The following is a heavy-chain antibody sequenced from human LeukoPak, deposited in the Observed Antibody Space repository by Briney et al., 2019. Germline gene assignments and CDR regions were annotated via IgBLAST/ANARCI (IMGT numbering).Heavy chain of an antibody. Sequence: ASVTVSCKTSGYTFFSYYIHWVRQAPGQGLEWMGMIHPSGGDTNYAQKFQGRVTVTMDTSTSTVHMELSSLTSNDTAVFYCARTSTSGSPFDYWGQGTLVTVSS. CDR1: GYTFFSYY. J-gene: IGHJ4*02. V-gene: IGHV1-46*01. CDR3: ARTSTSGSPFDY. D-gene: IGHD1-26*01. CDR2: IHPSGGDT.